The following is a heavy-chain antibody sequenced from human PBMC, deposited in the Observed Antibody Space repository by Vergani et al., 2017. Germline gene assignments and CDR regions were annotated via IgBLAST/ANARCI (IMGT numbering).Heavy chain of an antibody. CDR1: GFTFSGSA. CDR3: ATLPLQTQQQVTS. D-gene: IGHD6-13*01. V-gene: IGHV3-73*02. CDR2: IRDKARSYTT. J-gene: IGHJ5*02. Sequence: EVQLVESGGGLVQPGGSLTLSCAASGFTFSGSAMHWVRQTSGKGLEWIGRIRDKARSYTTEYSASVKGRFTISRDDSRNSLYLQMNSLKTEDTAVYYCATLPLQTQQQVTSWCQGTLVTVSS.